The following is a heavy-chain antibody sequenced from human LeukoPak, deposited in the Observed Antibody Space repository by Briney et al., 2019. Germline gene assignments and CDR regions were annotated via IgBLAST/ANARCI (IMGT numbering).Heavy chain of an antibody. V-gene: IGHV3-74*01. J-gene: IGHJ6*03. CDR1: GFTFSRYW. Sequence: PGGSLRLSCTASGFTFSRYWMFWVRQTPGKGPVWVSRMNSDGTIINYADSVKGRFTISRDNTKSTLYLQMNSLRAEDTAVYYCARVAGSGSYHRRYYYMDVWGKGTTVTVSS. CDR2: MNSDGTII. CDR3: ARVAGSGSYHRRYYYMDV. D-gene: IGHD3-10*01.